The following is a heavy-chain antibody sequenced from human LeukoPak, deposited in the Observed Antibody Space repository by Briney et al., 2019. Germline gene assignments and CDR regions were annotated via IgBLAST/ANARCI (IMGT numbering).Heavy chain of an antibody. CDR2: IYNSGST. CDR3: ARRGYDILSYYYYGMDV. CDR1: GGSISSYY. J-gene: IGHJ6*02. V-gene: IGHV4-59*08. D-gene: IGHD5-12*01. Sequence: SETLSPTCTVSGGSISSYYWSWIRQPPGKELEWIGYIYNSGSTNYNPSLKSRVTISVDTSKNQFSLKLSSVTAADTAVYYCARRGYDILSYYYYGMDVWGQGTTVTVSS.